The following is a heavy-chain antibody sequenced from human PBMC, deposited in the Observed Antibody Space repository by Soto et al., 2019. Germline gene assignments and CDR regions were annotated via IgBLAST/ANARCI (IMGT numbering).Heavy chain of an antibody. CDR3: ARGSWGGDGIDV. V-gene: IGHV3-21*01. D-gene: IGHD3-16*01. CDR1: VFTFITYT. CDR2: ISSSSRDI. J-gene: IGHJ6*02. Sequence: GWSLRLSCAASVFTFITYTINWVRQAPGKGLEWVASISSSSRDIFYADSVKARFTISRDNAKSSVDLQMNSLRVGDTAIYYCARGSWGGDGIDVWGQGTTVTVSS.